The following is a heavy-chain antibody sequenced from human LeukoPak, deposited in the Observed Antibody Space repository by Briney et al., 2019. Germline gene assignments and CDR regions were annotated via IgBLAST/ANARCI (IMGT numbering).Heavy chain of an antibody. D-gene: IGHD3-16*01. V-gene: IGHV1-46*03. CDR2: INPSGGST. Sequence: GASVKVSCKASGGTFSSYAISWVRQAPGQGLEWMGIINPSGGSTSYAQKFQGRVTMTRDTSTSTVYMELSSLRSEDTAVYYCARGALDVWGQGTTVTVSS. CDR3: ARGALDV. CDR1: GGTFSSYA. J-gene: IGHJ6*02.